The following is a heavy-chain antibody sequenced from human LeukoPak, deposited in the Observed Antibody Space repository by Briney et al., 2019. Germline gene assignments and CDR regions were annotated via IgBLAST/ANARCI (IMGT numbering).Heavy chain of an antibody. Sequence: GGSLRLSCAASGFTVSSNYMNWVRQAPGKGLEWVSVVYSGGSTYYADSVKGRFTISRDNSKNTLYLQMNSLRAEDTAVYYCAREQANRPGGAFDIWGQGTMVTVSS. J-gene: IGHJ3*02. CDR1: GFTVSSNY. V-gene: IGHV3-66*01. CDR3: AREQANRPGGAFDI. CDR2: VYSGGST. D-gene: IGHD2/OR15-2a*01.